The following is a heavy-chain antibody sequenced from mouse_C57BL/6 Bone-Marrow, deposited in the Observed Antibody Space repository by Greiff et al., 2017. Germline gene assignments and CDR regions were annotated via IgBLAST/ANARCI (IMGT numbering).Heavy chain of an antibody. CDR3: ARRYYDYFAWFAY. D-gene: IGHD2-4*01. V-gene: IGHV1-19*01. CDR2: INPYNGGT. Sequence: VQLQQSGPVLVKPGASVKMSCKASGYTFTDYYMNWVKQSHGKSLEWIGVINPYNGGTSYNQKFKGKATLTVDKSSSTAYMELNSLTSEDSAVYYCARRYYDYFAWFAYWGQGTLVTVSA. J-gene: IGHJ3*01. CDR1: GYTFTDYY.